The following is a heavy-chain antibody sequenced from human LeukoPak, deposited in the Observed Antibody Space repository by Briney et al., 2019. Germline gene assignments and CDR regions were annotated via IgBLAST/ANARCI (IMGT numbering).Heavy chain of an antibody. Sequence: ASVKVSCKASGYTFTSYDINWVRQATGQGLEWMGWMNPNSGNTGYAQKFQGRVTMTRNTSISTAYMELSSLRSEDTAVYYCARGARQLVGITYYYYYMDVWGKGTTVTISS. D-gene: IGHD6-13*01. CDR1: GYTFTSYD. CDR3: ARGARQLVGITYYYYYMDV. CDR2: MNPNSGNT. J-gene: IGHJ6*03. V-gene: IGHV1-8*01.